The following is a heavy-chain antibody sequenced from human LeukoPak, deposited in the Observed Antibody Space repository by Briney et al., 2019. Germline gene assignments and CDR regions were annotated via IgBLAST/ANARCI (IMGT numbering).Heavy chain of an antibody. J-gene: IGHJ3*02. V-gene: IGHV1-46*01. CDR1: RYTFTSYD. Sequence: ASVKVSCKGFRYTFTSYDINWVRQAPGQGLEWMGIINPSGGSTSYAQKFQGRVTMTRDMSTSTVYMELSSLRSEDTAVHYCAAGPLAFDIWGQGTMVTVSS. CDR2: INPSGGST. CDR3: AAGPLAFDI.